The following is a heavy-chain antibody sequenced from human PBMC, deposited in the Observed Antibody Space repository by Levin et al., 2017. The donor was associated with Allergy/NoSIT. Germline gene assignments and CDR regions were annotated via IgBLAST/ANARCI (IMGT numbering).Heavy chain of an antibody. J-gene: IGHJ3*02. V-gene: IGHV3-30-3*01. D-gene: IGHD2/OR15-2a*01. CDR3: AREGTLRAFDI. Sequence: GGSLRLSCAASGFSFSDYAMHWVRQAPGKGLEWVAVISYDGSDKYYADSVKGRLTIARDNSKNTLYLQINSLRAEDRAVYYCAREGTLRAFDIWGQGTVVTVSS. CDR1: GFSFSDYA. CDR2: ISYDGSDK.